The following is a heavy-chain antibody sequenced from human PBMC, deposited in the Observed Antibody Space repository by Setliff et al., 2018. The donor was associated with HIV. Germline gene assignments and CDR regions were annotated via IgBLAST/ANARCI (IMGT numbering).Heavy chain of an antibody. CDR3: AKDYVEDDY. D-gene: IGHD3-16*01. CDR1: GFTFSNYA. CDR2: ITGSGRTT. J-gene: IGHJ4*02. Sequence: GGSLRLSCAASGFTFSNYAMSWVRQAPGKGLEWVSAITGSGRTTYYADSVKGRFTISRDNSKNTLSLQMNSLRAEDTAVYYCAKDYVEDDYWGQGTLVTVSS. V-gene: IGHV3-23*01.